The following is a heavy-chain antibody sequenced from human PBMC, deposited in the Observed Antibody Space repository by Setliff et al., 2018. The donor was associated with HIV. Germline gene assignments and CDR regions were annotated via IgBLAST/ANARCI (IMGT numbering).Heavy chain of an antibody. Sequence: PSETLSLTCTVSGGSINNYCCSWIRQPPGKGLEWIGYIYYSGSTNYNPSLKSRVTISVDTSKNQFSLKLSSVTAADTAVYYCARESVRAYYFDYWGQGTLVTVSS. CDR2: IYYSGST. CDR1: GGSINNYC. J-gene: IGHJ4*02. CDR3: ARESVRAYYFDY. V-gene: IGHV4-59*01.